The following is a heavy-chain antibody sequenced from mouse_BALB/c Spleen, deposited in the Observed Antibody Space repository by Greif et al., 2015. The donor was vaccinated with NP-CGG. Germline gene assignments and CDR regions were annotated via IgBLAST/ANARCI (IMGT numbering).Heavy chain of an antibody. Sequence: EVKLMESGGGLVQPGGSMKLSCVASGFTFSNYWMNWVRQSPEKGLEWVAEIRLKSNNYATHYAESVKGRFTISRDDSKSSVYLQMNNLRAEDTGIYYRTTGFAYWGQGTLVTVSA. V-gene: IGHV6-6*02. CDR2: IRLKSNNYAT. CDR1: GFTFSNYW. J-gene: IGHJ3*01. CDR3: TTGFAY.